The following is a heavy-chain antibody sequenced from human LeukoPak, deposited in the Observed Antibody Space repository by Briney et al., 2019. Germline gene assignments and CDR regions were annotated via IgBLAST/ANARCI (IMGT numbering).Heavy chain of an antibody. D-gene: IGHD4/OR15-4a*01. J-gene: IGHJ6*02. CDR2: ISSSGSYI. CDR3: AREVGVVPGANHYYYYGMDV. V-gene: IGHV3-21*01. Sequence: GGSLRLSCAASEFTFSSYSMNWVRQAPGKGLEWVSSISSSGSYIYYADSAKGRFTISRDNAKNSLYLQMSSLRAEDTAVYYCAREVGVVPGANHYYYYGMDVWGQGTTVTVSS. CDR1: EFTFSSYS.